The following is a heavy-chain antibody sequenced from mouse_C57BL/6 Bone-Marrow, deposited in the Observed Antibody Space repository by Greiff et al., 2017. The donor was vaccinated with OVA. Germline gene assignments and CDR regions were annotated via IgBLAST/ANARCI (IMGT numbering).Heavy chain of an antibody. CDR1: GFNIQDDY. CDR3: TRYGYYWYFDV. CDR2: IDPENGDT. Sequence: EVQLQQSGAELVRPGASVKLSCTASGFNIQDDYMHWVKQRPEQGLEWIGWIDPENGDTEYASKFQGKATITADTSSNTAYLQLSSLTSEDTAVYYCTRYGYYWYFDVWGTGTTVTVSS. J-gene: IGHJ1*03. D-gene: IGHD2-2*01. V-gene: IGHV14-4*01.